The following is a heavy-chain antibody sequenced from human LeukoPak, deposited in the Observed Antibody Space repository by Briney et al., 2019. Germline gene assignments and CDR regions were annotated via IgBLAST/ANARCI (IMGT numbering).Heavy chain of an antibody. CDR1: GFTFSSYA. CDR2: ISGSGGTX. Sequence: PGGSLRLSCAASGFTFSSYAMSWVRQVPGKGLEWVSAISGSGGTXYYADXVKGRFTISRDNSKKTLYLQMNSLRAEDTAVYYCLRDLNWSLDQWGQGTLVTVSS. D-gene: IGHD1-20*01. CDR3: LRDLNWSLDQ. J-gene: IGHJ4*02. V-gene: IGHV3-23*01.